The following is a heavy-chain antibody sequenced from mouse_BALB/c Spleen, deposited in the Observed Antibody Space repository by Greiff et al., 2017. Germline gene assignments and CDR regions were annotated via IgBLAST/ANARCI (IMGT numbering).Heavy chain of an antibody. CDR2: ISDGGSYT. D-gene: IGHD4-1*01. CDR1: GFTFSDYY. Sequence: EVQGVESGGGLVKPGGSLKLSCAASGFTFSDYYMYWVRQTPEKRLEWVATISDGGSYTYYPDSVKGRFTISRDNAKNNLYLQMSSLKSEDTAMYYCAREGDWDAYWGQGTLVTVSA. V-gene: IGHV5-4*02. J-gene: IGHJ3*01. CDR3: AREGDWDAY.